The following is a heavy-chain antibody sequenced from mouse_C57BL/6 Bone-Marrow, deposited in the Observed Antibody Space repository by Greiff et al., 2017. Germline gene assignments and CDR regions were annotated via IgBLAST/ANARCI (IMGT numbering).Heavy chain of an antibody. Sequence: EVMLVESGGGLVQPGGSLKLSCAASGFTFSDYGMAWVRQAPRKGPEGVAFISNLAYSIYYADTVTGRFTISRENAKNTLYLEMSSLRSEDTAMYYCARRVIEDYAMDYWGQGTSVTVSS. CDR3: ARRVIEDYAMDY. CDR2: ISNLAYSI. D-gene: IGHD2-2*01. CDR1: GFTFSDYG. J-gene: IGHJ4*01. V-gene: IGHV5-15*01.